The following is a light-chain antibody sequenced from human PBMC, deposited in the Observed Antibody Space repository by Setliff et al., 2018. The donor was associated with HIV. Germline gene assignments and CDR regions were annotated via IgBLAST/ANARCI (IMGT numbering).Light chain of an antibody. CDR2: DVS. V-gene: IGLV2-14*03. CDR3: SSYSSTSTLYV. CDR1: SSDVGVYNY. Sequence: SALAQPASVSGSPGQSITISCTRTSSDVGVYNYVSWYQQHPGKAPKLMISDVSNRPSGVSNRFSGSKSGNTASLTISGLQAEDEADYYCSSYSSTSTLYVFGTGTKVTV. J-gene: IGLJ1*01.